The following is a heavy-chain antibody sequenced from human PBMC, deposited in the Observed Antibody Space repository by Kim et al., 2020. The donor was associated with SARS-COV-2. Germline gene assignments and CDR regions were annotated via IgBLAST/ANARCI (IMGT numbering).Heavy chain of an antibody. CDR3: ARMDRGGDCYFDY. V-gene: IGHV3-21*01. CDR1: GFTFSSYR. Sequence: GGSLRLSCAASGFTFSSYRMNWVRQAPGKGLEWVSSISSSSSYIYYADSVKGRFTISRDNATNSLYLQMNSLRAEGTAVYYCARMDRGGDCYFDYWGQGT. D-gene: IGHD2-21*02. J-gene: IGHJ4*02. CDR2: ISSSSSYI.